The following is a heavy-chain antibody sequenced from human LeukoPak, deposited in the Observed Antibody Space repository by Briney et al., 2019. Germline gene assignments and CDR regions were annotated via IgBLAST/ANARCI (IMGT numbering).Heavy chain of an antibody. CDR2: INWNGGST. J-gene: IGHJ3*02. CDR1: GFTFDDYG. V-gene: IGHV3-20*04. Sequence: GGSLRLSCAASGFTFDDYGMSWVRQAPGKGLEWVSGINWNGGSTGYADSVKGRFTISRDNAKNSLYLQMNSLRAEDTAVYYCARDKGDCSGGSCYDAFDIWGQGTMVTVSS. D-gene: IGHD2-15*01. CDR3: ARDKGDCSGGSCYDAFDI.